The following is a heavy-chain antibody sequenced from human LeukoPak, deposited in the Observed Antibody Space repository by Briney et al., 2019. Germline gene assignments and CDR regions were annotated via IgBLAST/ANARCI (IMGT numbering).Heavy chain of an antibody. Sequence: PGGSLRLSCAASGFTFSSYGIHWVRQAPGKGLVWVAFIRYDGSNKYYADSVKGRFTISRDNSKNTLYLQMNSLRTEDTAVYYCAKDSYSTGWYDYYYYMDVWGKGTTVTVSS. CDR3: AKDSYSTGWYDYYYYMDV. CDR2: IRYDGSNK. V-gene: IGHV3-30*02. J-gene: IGHJ6*03. CDR1: GFTFSSYG. D-gene: IGHD6-19*01.